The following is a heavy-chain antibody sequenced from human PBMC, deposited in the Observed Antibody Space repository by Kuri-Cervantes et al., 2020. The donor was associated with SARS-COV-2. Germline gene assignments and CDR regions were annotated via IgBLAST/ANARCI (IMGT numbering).Heavy chain of an antibody. J-gene: IGHJ6*03. Sequence: GGSLRLSCAASGFTFSSYSMNWVRQAPGKGLEWVAVISYDGSNKYYADSVKGRFTISRDNSKNTLYLQMNSLRSEDTAVYYCARGLVDRYCSSTSCPYYYYYYMDVWGKGTTVTVSS. CDR3: ARGLVDRYCSSTSCPYYYYYYMDV. D-gene: IGHD2-2*01. CDR2: ISYDGSNK. V-gene: IGHV3-30*03. CDR1: GFTFSSYS.